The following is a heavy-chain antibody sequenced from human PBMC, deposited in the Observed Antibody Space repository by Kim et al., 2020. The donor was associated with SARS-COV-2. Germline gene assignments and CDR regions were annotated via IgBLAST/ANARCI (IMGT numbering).Heavy chain of an antibody. J-gene: IGHJ4*02. Sequence: GGSLRLSCAASGFTFSSYAMHWVRQAPGKGLEYVSAISCNGGSTYYANSVKGRFTISRDNSKNTLYLQMGSLRAEDMAVYYCARDRRGVLRYFDWLLGPVDYWGQGTLVTVSS. CDR3: ARDRRGVLRYFDWLLGPVDY. CDR2: ISCNGGST. CDR1: GFTFSSYA. V-gene: IGHV3-64*01. D-gene: IGHD3-9*01.